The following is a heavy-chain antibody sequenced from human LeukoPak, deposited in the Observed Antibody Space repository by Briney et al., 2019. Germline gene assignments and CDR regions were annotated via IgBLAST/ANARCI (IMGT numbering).Heavy chain of an antibody. CDR3: ARLSGSGSYFETNYYYYYYMDV. Sequence: SETLSLTCAVYGGSFSGYYWSWIRQPPGKGLEWIGSIYYSGSTYYNPSLKSRVTISVDTSKNQFSLKLTSVTAADTAVYYCARLSGSGSYFETNYYYYYYMDVWGKGTTVTISS. V-gene: IGHV4-34*01. D-gene: IGHD3-10*01. CDR2: IYYSGST. J-gene: IGHJ6*03. CDR1: GGSFSGYY.